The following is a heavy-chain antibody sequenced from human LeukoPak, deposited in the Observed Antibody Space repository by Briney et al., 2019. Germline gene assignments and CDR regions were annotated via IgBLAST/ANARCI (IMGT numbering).Heavy chain of an antibody. Sequence: GASVKVSCKAFGYTFTTYGIHWVRQAPGQGLEWMGWITTYSGNTNYAQKLQGRITLTTGTSTSTAYMELTTLRTDDTAVYDSARNYNYGKDVWGPGTTVTVSS. CDR3: ARNYNYGKDV. CDR2: ITTYSGNT. V-gene: IGHV1-18*01. CDR1: GYTFTTYG. J-gene: IGHJ6*02.